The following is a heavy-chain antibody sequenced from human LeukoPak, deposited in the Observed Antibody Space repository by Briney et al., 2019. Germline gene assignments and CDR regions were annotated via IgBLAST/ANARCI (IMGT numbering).Heavy chain of an antibody. CDR3: ARDHEIY. CDR2: ISSSSSYI. J-gene: IGHJ4*02. V-gene: IGHV3-21*01. CDR1: GFTFSSYS. Sequence: GGSLRLSCAASGFTFSSYSMNWVRQAPGKGLEWVSSISSSSSYIYYGDSVKGRFTISRDNAKDSLYLQMNSLRAEDTAAYYCARDHEIYWGQGTLVTVSS.